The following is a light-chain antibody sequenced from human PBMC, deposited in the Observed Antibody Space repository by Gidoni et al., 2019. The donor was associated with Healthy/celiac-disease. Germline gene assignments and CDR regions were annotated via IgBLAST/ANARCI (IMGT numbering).Light chain of an antibody. J-gene: IGKJ1*01. CDR2: LGS. V-gene: IGKV2-28*01. Sequence: DMVMTQSQLSLPVTPGEPASISCRSSQSLLHSNGYNYLDWYLQKPGQSPQLLIYLGSNRASGVPDRFSGSGSGTDFTLKISRVEAEDVGVYYCMQALQTPWTFGQGTKVEIK. CDR1: QSLLHSNGYNY. CDR3: MQALQTPWT.